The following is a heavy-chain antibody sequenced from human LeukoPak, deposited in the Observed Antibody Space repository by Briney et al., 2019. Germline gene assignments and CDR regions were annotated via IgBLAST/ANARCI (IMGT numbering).Heavy chain of an antibody. CDR1: GGSINSGAYY. V-gene: IGHV4-39*07. CDR2: IYHSGST. CDR3: ARVVRFGEFRDAFDI. D-gene: IGHD3-10*01. Sequence: PSQTLSLTCAVSGGSINSGAYYWSWIRQPPGKGLEWIGSIYHSGSTYYNPSLKSRVTISVDTSKNQFSLKLSSVTAADTAVYYCARVVRFGEFRDAFDIWGQGTMVTVSS. J-gene: IGHJ3*02.